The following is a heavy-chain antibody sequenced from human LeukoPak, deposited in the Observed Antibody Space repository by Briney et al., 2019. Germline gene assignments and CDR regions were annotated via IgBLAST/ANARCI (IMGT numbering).Heavy chain of an antibody. D-gene: IGHD2-8*01. Sequence: SETLSLTCAVSGYSISSGYYWGWIRQPPGKGLEWIGSIYHSGTTYYNPSLKSRVTISLDTSKNQFSLKLSSVTAADTAVYYCARHRGGYCTNGVCYTKNWFDPWGQGTLVTVSS. V-gene: IGHV4-38-2*01. CDR1: GYSISSGYY. CDR2: IYHSGTT. J-gene: IGHJ5*02. CDR3: ARHRGGYCTNGVCYTKNWFDP.